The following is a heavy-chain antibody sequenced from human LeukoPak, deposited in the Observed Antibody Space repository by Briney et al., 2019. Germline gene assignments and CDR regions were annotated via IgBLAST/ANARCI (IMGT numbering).Heavy chain of an antibody. D-gene: IGHD4-17*01. CDR1: GGTFSSYA. CDR3: AMTMTTVTTDKVYYYGMDV. J-gene: IGHJ6*02. Sequence: ASVKASCKASGGTFSSYAISWVRQAPGQGLEWMGGIIPIFGTANYAQKFQGRVTITADESTSTAYMELSSLRSEDTAVYYCAMTMTTVTTDKVYYYGMDVWGQGTTVTVSS. V-gene: IGHV1-69*13. CDR2: IIPIFGTA.